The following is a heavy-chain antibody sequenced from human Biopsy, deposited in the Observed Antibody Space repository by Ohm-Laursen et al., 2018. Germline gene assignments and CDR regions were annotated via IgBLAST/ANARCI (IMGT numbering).Heavy chain of an antibody. Sequence: SLRLSCSASGFPSSDYYMRWIRQAPGKGLEWVSYISSGGTTIYYADSVKGRFTISRDNAKNSLYLQMNSLRADDTADYYCARDTRWSPYHMDVWGQGTTVTVSS. D-gene: IGHD4-23*01. CDR1: GFPSSDYY. CDR3: ARDTRWSPYHMDV. J-gene: IGHJ6*02. CDR2: ISSGGTTI. V-gene: IGHV3-11*01.